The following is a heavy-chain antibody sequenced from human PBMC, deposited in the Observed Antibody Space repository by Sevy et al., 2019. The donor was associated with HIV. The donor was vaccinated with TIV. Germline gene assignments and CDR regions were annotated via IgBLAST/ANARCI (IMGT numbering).Heavy chain of an antibody. V-gene: IGHV3-21*01. D-gene: IGHD2-2*01. CDR1: GFTFSSYS. CDR2: ISSSSSYI. CDR3: ARDRGCSSTSCHYYYGMDV. Sequence: GGSLRLSCAASGFTFSSYSMNWVRQAPGKGLEWVPSISSSSSYIYYADSVKGRFTISRDNAKNSLYLQMNSLRAEDTAVYYCARDRGCSSTSCHYYYGMDVWGQGTTVTVSS. J-gene: IGHJ6*02.